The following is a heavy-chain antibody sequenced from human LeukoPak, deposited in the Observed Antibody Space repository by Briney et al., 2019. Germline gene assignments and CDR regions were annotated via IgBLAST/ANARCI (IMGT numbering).Heavy chain of an antibody. CDR1: GFTFSSYS. CDR3: ARDREIGGLDL. CDR2: ISSSSSYI. J-gene: IGHJ5*02. V-gene: IGHV3-21*01. D-gene: IGHD3-10*01. Sequence: GGSLLLSCAASGFTFSSYSMNWGRQAPGKGLEWVSSISSSSSYIYYADSVKGRFTISRVNAKNSLYLQMNSLRAEDTAVYYCARDREIGGLDLWGQGTLVTVSS.